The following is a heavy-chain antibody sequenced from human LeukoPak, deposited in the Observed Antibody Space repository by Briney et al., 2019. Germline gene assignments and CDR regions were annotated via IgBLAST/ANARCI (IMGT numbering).Heavy chain of an antibody. J-gene: IGHJ4*02. Sequence: SVKVSCKASGGSFTTYGISWVRQAPGQGLEWTGKIIPIYGRANYGQKFQGRVTITADELTTTSYMELSSLTAEDMAVYYCAAGGAYESRDEYWGQGTLVTVSS. D-gene: IGHD3-3*01. V-gene: IGHV1-69*13. CDR3: AAGGAYESRDEY. CDR2: IIPIYGRA. CDR1: GGSFTTYG.